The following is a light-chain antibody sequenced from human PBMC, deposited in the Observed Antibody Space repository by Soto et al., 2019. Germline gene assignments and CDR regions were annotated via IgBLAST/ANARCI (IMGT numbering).Light chain of an antibody. CDR3: QQLNSSPMYT. CDR2: AAS. V-gene: IGKV1-9*01. Sequence: DIQLTQSPSFLSASVGDRVTITCRASQDISSYLAWYQQKPGKAPKLLIYAASTLQTGVPSRFSGSGSGTEFTLTIGSLQPEDFATYYCQQLNSSPMYTFGQGTKLEIK. CDR1: QDISSY. J-gene: IGKJ2*01.